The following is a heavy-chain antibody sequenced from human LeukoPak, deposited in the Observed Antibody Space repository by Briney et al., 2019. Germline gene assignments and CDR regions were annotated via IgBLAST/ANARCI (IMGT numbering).Heavy chain of an antibody. CDR2: IYSGGRT. V-gene: IGHV3-66*02. D-gene: IGHD3-3*01. CDR3: AKSYYDFWSGYYTFYFDY. CDR1: GFTVSSNY. Sequence: PGGSLRLACAASGFTVSSNYMSWVRQAPGKGLEWVSVIYSGGRTYYADSVKGRFTISRDNSKNTLYLQMNSLRAEDTAVYYCAKSYYDFWSGYYTFYFDYWGQGTLATVSS. J-gene: IGHJ4*02.